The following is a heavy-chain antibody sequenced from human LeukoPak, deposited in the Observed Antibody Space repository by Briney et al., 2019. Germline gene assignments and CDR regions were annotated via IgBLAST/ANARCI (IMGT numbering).Heavy chain of an antibody. D-gene: IGHD6-13*01. J-gene: IGHJ4*02. Sequence: GGSLRLSCAASGFTFDDSAMRWVRQVPGKGLEWVSGISWNSGSVGYAGSVKGRFTISRDNAKNSLYLQMNSLRAEDTAFYYCARRYTSTWCFDYWGQGTLVTVSS. CDR1: GFTFDDSA. CDR2: ISWNSGSV. CDR3: ARRYTSTWCFDY. V-gene: IGHV3-9*01.